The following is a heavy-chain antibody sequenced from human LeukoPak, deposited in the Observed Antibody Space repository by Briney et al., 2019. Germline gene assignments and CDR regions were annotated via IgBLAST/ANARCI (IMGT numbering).Heavy chain of an antibody. D-gene: IGHD6-13*01. CDR1: GGSISSGDYH. CDR3: ARATGSAAAGSGAFDP. J-gene: IGHJ5*02. V-gene: IGHV4-30-4*01. Sequence: PSETLSLTCTVSGGSISSGDYHWSWIRQPPGKGLEWIGYIYYSGSTYYNPSLKSRVSISVDTSKNQFSLKLSSVTAADTAVYYCARATGSAAAGSGAFDPWGQGTLVTVSS. CDR2: IYYSGST.